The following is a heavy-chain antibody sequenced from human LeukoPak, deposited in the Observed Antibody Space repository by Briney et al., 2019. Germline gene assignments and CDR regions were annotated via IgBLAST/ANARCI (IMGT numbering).Heavy chain of an antibody. D-gene: IGHD1-26*01. CDR1: GYTFTSYD. CDR2: MNPNSGNT. V-gene: IGHV1-8*01. Sequence: ASVKVSCKASGYTFTSYDINWVRQATGQGLEWMGWMNPNSGNTGYAQKFQGRVTMTRNTSISTAYMELSSLRSEDTAVYYCARGGSSGSYLNRHYYGMDVWGQGTTVTVSS. CDR3: ARGGSSGSYLNRHYYGMDV. J-gene: IGHJ6*02.